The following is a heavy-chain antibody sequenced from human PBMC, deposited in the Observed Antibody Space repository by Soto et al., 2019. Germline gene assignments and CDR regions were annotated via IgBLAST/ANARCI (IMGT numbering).Heavy chain of an antibody. D-gene: IGHD3-10*01. Sequence: QVQLVQSGAEVKNPGSSVKVSCKASGGTLSDYAGSWVRQARGQGLEWMGGIMPTVDSANYAQKFQGRLTITADESTSTANMEWSSLTSDDTAIYYCAVAAVREILTEQSSGMAVWGQGTTVTVSS. CDR2: IMPTVDSA. J-gene: IGHJ6*02. CDR1: GGTLSDYA. V-gene: IGHV1-69*01. CDR3: AVAAVREILTEQSSGMAV.